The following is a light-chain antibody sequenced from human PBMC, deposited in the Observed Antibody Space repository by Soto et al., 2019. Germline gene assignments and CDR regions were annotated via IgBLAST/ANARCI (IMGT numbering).Light chain of an antibody. CDR2: KAS. CDR1: QSISSW. CDR3: QQYNDSFPYT. V-gene: IGKV1-5*03. Sequence: DIQLTQSPSTLSASVGDRVTITCRASQSISSWLAWYQQKPGTAPNLLIYKASTLERGVPSRFSGSRSGTEFTLTVSSLQPDDFATYYCQQYNDSFPYTFGQGTKLEIK. J-gene: IGKJ2*01.